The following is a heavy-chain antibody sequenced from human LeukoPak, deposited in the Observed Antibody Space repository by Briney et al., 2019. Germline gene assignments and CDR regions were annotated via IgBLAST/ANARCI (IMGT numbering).Heavy chain of an antibody. CDR2: ISGSGERA. V-gene: IGHV3-23*01. CDR3: ANVLTSSGWFFGNHELSY. D-gene: IGHD6-19*01. J-gene: IGHJ4*02. Sequence: GGSLRLSCAASGFGFSTYAMSWVRQAPGMGLEWVSAISGSGERAYYADSVRGRFTISRDNSKNTLYLQMSSLRAEDTAVYYCANVLTSSGWFFGNHELSYWGQGTLVTVSS. CDR1: GFGFSTYA.